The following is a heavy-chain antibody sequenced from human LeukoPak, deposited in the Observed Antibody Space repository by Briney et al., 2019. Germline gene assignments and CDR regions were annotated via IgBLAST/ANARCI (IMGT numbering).Heavy chain of an antibody. Sequence: LETLSLTCTVSGGSISSYYGSWIRQTPEKGLEWSGYIYYSGSTNYNPSLKSRVTISVDTSKNHFSLKLCSVTAADTAVYYCARDYYDSSGYYRGSNWFDPWGQGTLVTVSS. D-gene: IGHD3-22*01. V-gene: IGHV4-59*01. CDR2: IYYSGST. CDR1: GGSISSYY. J-gene: IGHJ5*02. CDR3: ARDYYDSSGYYRGSNWFDP.